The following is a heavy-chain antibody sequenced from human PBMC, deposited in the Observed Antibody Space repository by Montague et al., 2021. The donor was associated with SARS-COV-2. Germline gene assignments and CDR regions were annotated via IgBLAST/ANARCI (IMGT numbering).Heavy chain of an antibody. D-gene: IGHD1-26*01. Sequence: SLRLSCAASGFTFSSYAMHWVRQAPGKGLKWVAVISYDGSNKYYVDSVKGRFTISRDNSKNTLYLQMNSLRAEDTAVYYCARDIGAIFDYRGQGTLVTVSS. CDR2: ISYDGSNK. V-gene: IGHV3-30*04. J-gene: IGHJ4*02. CDR1: GFTFSSYA. CDR3: ARDIGAIFDY.